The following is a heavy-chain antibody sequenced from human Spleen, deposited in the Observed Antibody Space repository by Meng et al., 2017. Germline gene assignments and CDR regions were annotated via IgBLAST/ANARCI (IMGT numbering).Heavy chain of an antibody. Sequence: GESLKISCAASGFTFSGSAMHWVRQASGKGLEWVGRIRSKANSYATAYAASVKSRFTISRDDSKNTAYLQMNSLKTEDTAVYYCTGRIVGATDFDYWGQGTLVTVSS. D-gene: IGHD1-26*01. CDR3: TGRIVGATDFDY. V-gene: IGHV3-73*01. CDR2: IRSKANSYAT. CDR1: GFTFSGSA. J-gene: IGHJ4*02.